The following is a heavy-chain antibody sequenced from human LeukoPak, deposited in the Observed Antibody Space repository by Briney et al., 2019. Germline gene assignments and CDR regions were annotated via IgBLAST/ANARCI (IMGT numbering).Heavy chain of an antibody. V-gene: IGHV3-23*01. CDR3: AELGITMIGGV. J-gene: IGHJ6*04. CDR2: ITGNTIST. Sequence: PGGSLRLSCAASGFTFINYGMTWVRQAPGKGLEWVSAITGNTISTYYADSVKGRSTISRDNAKNSLYLQMNSLRAEDTAVYYCAELGITMIGGVWGKGTTVTISS. CDR1: GFTFINYG. D-gene: IGHD3-10*02.